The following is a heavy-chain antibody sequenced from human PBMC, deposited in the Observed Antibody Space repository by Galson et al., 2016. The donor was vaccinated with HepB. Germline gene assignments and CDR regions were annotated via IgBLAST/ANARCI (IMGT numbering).Heavy chain of an antibody. CDR3: SRGIRNLLYSDY. J-gene: IGHJ4*02. CDR2: MNPSSTNT. D-gene: IGHD1-14*01. Sequence: SVKVSCKASGYTFTNYDITWVRQAPGQGLGWMGWMNPSSTNTGYAKKFQGRVTMTGNTSISTAFMELSSLTSEDTAIYYCSRGIRNLLYSDYWAQGTLVTVSS. V-gene: IGHV1-8*02. CDR1: GYTFTNYD.